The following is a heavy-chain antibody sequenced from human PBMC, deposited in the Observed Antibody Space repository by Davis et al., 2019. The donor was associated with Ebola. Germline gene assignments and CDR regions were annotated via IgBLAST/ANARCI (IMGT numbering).Heavy chain of an antibody. CDR1: GNSFNTHW. CDR3: ARGTNGYNPGGYFDS. CDR2: IFPGDSDT. Sequence: GESLKISCKDSGNSFNTHWIGWVRQLPGKGLEWMGIIFPGDSDTRYSPSFQGQVTISADKSISTAYLQWSSLKASDTAIYYCARGTNGYNPGGYFDSWGQGTLVTVSS. V-gene: IGHV5-51*01. D-gene: IGHD5-24*01. J-gene: IGHJ4*02.